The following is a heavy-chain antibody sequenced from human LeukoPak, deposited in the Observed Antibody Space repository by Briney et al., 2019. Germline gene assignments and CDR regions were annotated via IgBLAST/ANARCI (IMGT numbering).Heavy chain of an antibody. V-gene: IGHV3-21*01. Sequence: GGSLRLSCTASGFTFSSYSMNWVRQAPGKGLEWVSSISSSSSYIYYADSVKGRFTISRDNAKNSLYLQMNSLRAEDTAVYYCARDYRSPYAYFDYWGQGTLVTVSS. J-gene: IGHJ4*02. D-gene: IGHD4-11*01. CDR2: ISSSSSYI. CDR1: GFTFSSYS. CDR3: ARDYRSPYAYFDY.